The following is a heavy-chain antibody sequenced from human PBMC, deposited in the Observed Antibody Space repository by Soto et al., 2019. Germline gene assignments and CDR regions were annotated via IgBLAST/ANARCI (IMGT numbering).Heavy chain of an antibody. CDR2: IIPILGIA. CDR3: SSGDYDYFQH. Sequence: QVQLVQSGAEVKKPGSSVKVSCKASVGTFSSYTISWVRQAPGQGLEWMGRIIPILGIANYAQKFQGRVTITADKSTSTAYMELSSLRSEDTAVYYCSSGDYDYFQHWGQGTLVTVSS. V-gene: IGHV1-69*02. J-gene: IGHJ1*01. D-gene: IGHD4-17*01. CDR1: VGTFSSYT.